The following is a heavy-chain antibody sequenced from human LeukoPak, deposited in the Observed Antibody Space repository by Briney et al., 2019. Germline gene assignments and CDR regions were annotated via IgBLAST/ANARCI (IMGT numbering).Heavy chain of an antibody. CDR3: ARGGVVPGLDY. V-gene: IGHV4-30-4*08. CDR1: GGSINSGDYY. D-gene: IGHD2-2*01. CDR2: IYYSGST. Sequence: SQTLSLTCTVSGGSINSGDYYWSWIRQPPGKGLEWIGYIYYSGSTYYNPSLKSRVTISIDTSKNQFSLKLSSVTAADTAVYYCARGGVVPGLDYWGQGTLVTVSS. J-gene: IGHJ4*02.